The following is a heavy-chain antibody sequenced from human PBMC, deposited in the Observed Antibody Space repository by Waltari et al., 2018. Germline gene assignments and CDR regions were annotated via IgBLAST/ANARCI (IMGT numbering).Heavy chain of an antibody. CDR1: GGSISSGGYY. D-gene: IGHD2-15*01. V-gene: IGHV4-31*03. CDR2: IYYSGST. CDR3: ARGDPGGNPLDY. J-gene: IGHJ4*02. Sequence: QVQLQESGPGLVKPSQTLSLTCTISGGSISSGGYYWSWIRQHPGKGLEWIGYIYYSGSTYYNPSLKSRVTISVDTSKNQFSLKLSSVTAADTAVYYCARGDPGGNPLDYWGQGTLVTVSS.